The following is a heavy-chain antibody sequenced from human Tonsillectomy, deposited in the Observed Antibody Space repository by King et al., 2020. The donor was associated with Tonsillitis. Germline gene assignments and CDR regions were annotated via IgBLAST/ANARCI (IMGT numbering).Heavy chain of an antibody. V-gene: IGHV4-4*07. J-gene: IGHJ4*02. D-gene: IGHD6-19*01. CDR3: ARLSSGWSAHYFDY. CDR2: IYTSGST. Sequence: VQLQESGPGLVKPSETLSLTCTVSGGSISSYYWSWIRQPAGKGLEWIGHIYTSGSTNYNPSLNSRVTMSVDTSKNHFSLNLSSVTAADTAVYYCARLSSGWSAHYFDYWGRGTLVTVSS. CDR1: GGSISSYY.